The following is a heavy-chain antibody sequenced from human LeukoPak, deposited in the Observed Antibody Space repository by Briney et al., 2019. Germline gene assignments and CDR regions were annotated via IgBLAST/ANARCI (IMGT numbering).Heavy chain of an antibody. CDR3: ARCSGGSCYGLAFDY. D-gene: IGHD2-15*01. V-gene: IGHV3-23*01. Sequence: GSLRLSCAASGFTFSSYAMSWVRQAPGKGLEWASAISGSGGSTYYADSVKGRFTISRDNSKNTLYLQMNSLRAEDTAVYYCARCSGGSCYGLAFDYWGQGTLVTVSS. J-gene: IGHJ4*02. CDR2: ISGSGGST. CDR1: GFTFSSYA.